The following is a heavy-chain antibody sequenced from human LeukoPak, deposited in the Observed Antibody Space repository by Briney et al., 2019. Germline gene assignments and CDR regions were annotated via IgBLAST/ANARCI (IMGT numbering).Heavy chain of an antibody. CDR2: IYSGGST. J-gene: IGHJ4*02. Sequence: GGSLRLSCAASGFTVSSNYMSRVRQAPGKGLEWVSVIYSGGSTYYADSVKGRFTISRDNSKNTLYLQMNSLRAEDTAVYYCAQSPRSRYYFDYWGQGTLVTVSS. V-gene: IGHV3-66*01. CDR1: GFTVSSNY. CDR3: AQSPRSRYYFDY.